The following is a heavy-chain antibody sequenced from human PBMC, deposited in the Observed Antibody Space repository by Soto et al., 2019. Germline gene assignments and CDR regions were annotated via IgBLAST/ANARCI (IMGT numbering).Heavy chain of an antibody. CDR2: INAGNGDT. V-gene: IGHV1-3*01. J-gene: IGHJ5*02. CDR1: GYPFTGFP. CDR3: ARDTFWNYGPKNWIDP. D-gene: IGHD1-7*01. Sequence: QVHLVQSGAEVKKPGASVKVSCKASGYPFTGFPIHWVRQAPGHRLEWMGWINAGNGDTKYSQKFQGRVTITRDTSASTAYMELSSLRPEDTAMYYCARDTFWNYGPKNWIDPWGQGTLITVSS.